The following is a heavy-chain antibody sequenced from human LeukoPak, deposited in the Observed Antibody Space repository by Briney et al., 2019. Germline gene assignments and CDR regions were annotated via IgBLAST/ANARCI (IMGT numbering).Heavy chain of an antibody. Sequence: GGSLRLSCAASDLSLSDTWVNWVRQAPGKGLEWVGRIKSKTDGGTTDYAAPVKGRFTISRDDSKNTLYLQMNSLKTEDTAVYYCTTDPPFGYSYGYPHYWGQGTLVTVSS. D-gene: IGHD5-18*01. V-gene: IGHV3-15*01. J-gene: IGHJ4*02. CDR1: DLSLSDTW. CDR3: TTDPPFGYSYGYPHY. CDR2: IKSKTDGGTT.